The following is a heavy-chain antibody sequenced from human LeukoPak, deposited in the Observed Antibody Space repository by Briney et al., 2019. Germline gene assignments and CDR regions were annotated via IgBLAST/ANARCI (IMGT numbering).Heavy chain of an antibody. CDR1: GGSLSSSSYY. CDR3: ARGAPPQN. J-gene: IGHJ4*02. CDR2: VYYTGAS. V-gene: IGHV4-39*07. Sequence: SETLSVTCTVSGGSLSSSSYYWGCIRQPPGKGLEWIGSVYYTGASYYNPSLKSRITISIDTSKKHFSLKLTSVTAADTAVYYCARGAPPQNWGQGTLVTVSS.